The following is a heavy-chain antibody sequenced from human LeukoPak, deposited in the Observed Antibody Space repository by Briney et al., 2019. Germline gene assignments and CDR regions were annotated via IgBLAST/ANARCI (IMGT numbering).Heavy chain of an antibody. CDR1: GYSISSGYY. J-gene: IGHJ4*02. CDR3: ARDPPYCSGGSCNY. V-gene: IGHV4-38-2*02. CDR2: IYHSGTTYSGST. D-gene: IGHD2-15*01. Sequence: SSETLSLTCTVSGYSISSGYYWGWIRQPPGKGLEWIGSIYHSGTTYSGSTYYNPSLKSRVTISLDTSKNQFSLKLSSVTAADTAVYYCARDPPYCSGGSCNYWGQGTLVTVSS.